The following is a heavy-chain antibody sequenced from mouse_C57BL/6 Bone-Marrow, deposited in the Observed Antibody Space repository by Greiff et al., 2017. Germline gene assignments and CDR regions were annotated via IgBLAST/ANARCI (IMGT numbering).Heavy chain of an antibody. CDR2: ISSGSSTI. CDR3: ARDYDYAMDY. D-gene: IGHD1-1*02. Sequence: EVHLVESGGGLVKPGGSLTLSCAASGFTFSDYGMHWVRQAPEKGLEWVAYISSGSSTIYYADKVKGRFTISSDNAKNTLFLQMTSLRSEDTAMYYCARDYDYAMDYWGQGTSVTVSS. CDR1: GFTFSDYG. V-gene: IGHV5-17*01. J-gene: IGHJ4*01.